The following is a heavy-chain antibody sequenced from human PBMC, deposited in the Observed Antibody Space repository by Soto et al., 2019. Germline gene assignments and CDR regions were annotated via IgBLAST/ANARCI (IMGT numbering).Heavy chain of an antibody. CDR1: GGSVSSGSYY. CDR2: IYYSGST. CDR3: ARDTNSSGWYWFDP. D-gene: IGHD6-19*01. V-gene: IGHV4-61*01. Sequence: SETLSLTCTVSGGSVSSGSYYWSWIRQPPGKGLEWIGYIYYSGSTNYDPSLKSRVTISVDTSKNQFSLKLSSVTAADTAVYYCARDTNSSGWYWFDPWGQGTLVTVSS. J-gene: IGHJ5*02.